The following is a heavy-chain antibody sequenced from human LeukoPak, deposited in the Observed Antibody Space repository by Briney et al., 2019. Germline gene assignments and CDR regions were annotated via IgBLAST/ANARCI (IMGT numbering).Heavy chain of an antibody. Sequence: GGSLRLSCAASGFIFNDYDMNWVRQAPGKGLEWVSGIDWNGYSTEYADSVKGRFTISRDNAKNSLYLQMNSLRAEDTALYYCAKDIRGYGGNLYYYGMDVWGQGTTVTVSS. CDR2: IDWNGYST. V-gene: IGHV3-20*04. J-gene: IGHJ6*02. CDR1: GFIFNDYD. CDR3: AKDIRGYGGNLYYYGMDV. D-gene: IGHD4-23*01.